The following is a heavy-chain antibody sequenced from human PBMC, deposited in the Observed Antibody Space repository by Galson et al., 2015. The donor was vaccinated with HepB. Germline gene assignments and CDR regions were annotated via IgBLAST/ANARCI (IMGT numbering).Heavy chain of an antibody. CDR1: GFTFGSYW. CDR2: INSDGSST. V-gene: IGHV3-74*01. J-gene: IGHJ4*02. Sequence: SLRLSCAASGFTFGSYWMHWVRQAPGKGLVWVSRINSDGSSTSYADSVKGRFTISRDNAKNTLYLQMNSLRAEDTAVYYCARDSTLTYYYDSSGQDYWGQGTLVTVSS. CDR3: ARDSTLTYYYDSSGQDY. D-gene: IGHD3-22*01.